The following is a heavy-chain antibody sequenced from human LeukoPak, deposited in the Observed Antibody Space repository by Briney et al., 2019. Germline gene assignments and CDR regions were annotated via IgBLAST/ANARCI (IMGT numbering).Heavy chain of an antibody. V-gene: IGHV3-74*01. D-gene: IGHD6-13*01. J-gene: IGHJ4*02. Sequence: GGSLRLSCAASGFTFSNYWMHWVRQAPGKGLVWVSRINPDGGRISYADSVQGRFTISRDNAKNTVYLQMNSLRAEDTAVYYCVRASGAAGVGYFDYWGQGTLVTVSS. CDR3: VRASGAAGVGYFDY. CDR1: GFTFSNYW. CDR2: INPDGGRI.